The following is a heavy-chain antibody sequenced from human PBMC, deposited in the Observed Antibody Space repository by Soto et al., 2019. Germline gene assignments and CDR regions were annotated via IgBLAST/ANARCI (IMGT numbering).Heavy chain of an antibody. Sequence: GGSLRLSCAASGFTFSSYAMSWVRQAPGKXLEWVSAISGSGGSTYYADSVKGRFTISRDNSKNTLYLQMNSLRAEDTAVYYCAKDGVRFVVVPAVNFDYWGQGTLVTVSS. CDR2: ISGSGGST. CDR3: AKDGVRFVVVPAVNFDY. J-gene: IGHJ4*02. D-gene: IGHD2-2*01. CDR1: GFTFSSYA. V-gene: IGHV3-23*01.